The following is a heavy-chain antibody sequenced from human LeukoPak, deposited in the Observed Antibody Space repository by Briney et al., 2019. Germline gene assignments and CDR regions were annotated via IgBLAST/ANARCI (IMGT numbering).Heavy chain of an antibody. CDR2: IYTSGNT. CDR3: ARDLLASWFDP. D-gene: IGHD2-15*01. V-gene: IGHV4-61*02. CDR1: GGSISSGSYY. Sequence: SETLSLTCTVSGGSISSGSYYWSWIRQPAGKGLEWIGRIYTSGNTNYNPSLKSRVTISVDTSKNQFSLKLSSVTAADTAVYYCARDLLASWFDPWGQGTLVTVSS. J-gene: IGHJ5*02.